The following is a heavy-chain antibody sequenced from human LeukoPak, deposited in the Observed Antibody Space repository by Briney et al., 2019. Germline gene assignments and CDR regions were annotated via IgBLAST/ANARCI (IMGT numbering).Heavy chain of an antibody. CDR3: ARGCGSGCRFGP. CDR1: GYTFTNYG. Sequence: ASVKVSCKASGYTFTNYGISWVRQAPGQGLEWMGWISDHKGNTNYAQKFQGRVTMTTDTSTSTAYMELRSLRSDDTAVYYCARGCGSGCRFGPWGQGTLVTVSS. D-gene: IGHD6-19*01. V-gene: IGHV1-18*01. CDR2: ISDHKGNT. J-gene: IGHJ5*02.